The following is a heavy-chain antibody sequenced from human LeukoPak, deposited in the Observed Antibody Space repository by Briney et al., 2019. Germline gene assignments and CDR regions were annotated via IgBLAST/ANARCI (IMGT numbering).Heavy chain of an antibody. J-gene: IGHJ4*02. V-gene: IGHV1-2*02. CDR1: GYTFTDYY. D-gene: IGHD6-19*01. CDR2: INPNSGGT. Sequence: ASVKVSCKASGYTFTDYYMHWVRQAPGQGLEWMGWINPNSGGTNYAQKFQGRVTMTRDTSISTAYMELSRLRSDDTAVYYCARGIAVAEVPAFDYWGQGTLVTVSS. CDR3: ARGIAVAEVPAFDY.